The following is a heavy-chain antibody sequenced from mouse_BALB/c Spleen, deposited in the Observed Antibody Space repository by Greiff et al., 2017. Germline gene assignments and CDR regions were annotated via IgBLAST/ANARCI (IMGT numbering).Heavy chain of an antibody. Sequence: QVQLQQSGAELVRPGVSVKISCKGSGYTFTDYAMHWVKQSHAKSLEWIGVISTYYGDASYNQKFKGKATMTVDKSSSTAYMELARLTSEDSAIYYCARSFITTVPRYFDVWGAGTTVTVSS. D-gene: IGHD1-1*01. CDR2: ISTYYGDA. CDR3: ARSFITTVPRYFDV. J-gene: IGHJ1*01. V-gene: IGHV1S137*01. CDR1: GYTFTDYA.